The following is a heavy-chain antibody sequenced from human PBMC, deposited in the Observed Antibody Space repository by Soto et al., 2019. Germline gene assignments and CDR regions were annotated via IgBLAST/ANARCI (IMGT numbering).Heavy chain of an antibody. Sequence: QAQLVQSGAEVKKPGASVKVSCRASGHTFTSYGISWVRQAPGQGLEWMGWISAYNGDTNYAQSLQGRVTMTTDTSTTTAYMELRSLRSDDTAVYYCARDAAEAGNSYGLDVWGQGTTVTVSS. CDR3: ARDAAEAGNSYGLDV. CDR1: GHTFTSYG. D-gene: IGHD6-19*01. V-gene: IGHV1-18*04. J-gene: IGHJ6*02. CDR2: ISAYNGDT.